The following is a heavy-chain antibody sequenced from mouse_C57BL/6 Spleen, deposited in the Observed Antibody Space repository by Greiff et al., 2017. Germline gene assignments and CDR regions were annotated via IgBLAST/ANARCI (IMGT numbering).Heavy chain of an antibody. Sequence: QVQLQQPGAELVRPGSSVKLSCKASGYTFTSYWMHWVKQRPIQGLEWIGNIDPSDSETHYNQKFKDKATLTVDKSSSTAYMQLSSLTSEDSAVYYCARLLLRREYFDYWGQGTTLTVSS. J-gene: IGHJ2*01. CDR3: ARLLLRREYFDY. V-gene: IGHV1-52*01. CDR2: IDPSDSET. CDR1: GYTFTSYW. D-gene: IGHD1-1*01.